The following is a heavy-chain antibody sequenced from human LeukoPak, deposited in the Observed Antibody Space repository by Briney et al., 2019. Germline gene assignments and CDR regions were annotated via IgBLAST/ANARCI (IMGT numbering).Heavy chain of an antibody. CDR2: INHSGST. CDR3: ARDSGSGYADY. CDR1: GGSFSGYY. V-gene: IGHV4-34*01. D-gene: IGHD3-3*01. Sequence: SETLSLTCAVYGGSFSGYYWSWIRQPPGKGMEWIGEINHSGSTNYNPSLKSRVTISVDTSKNQFSLKLSSVTAADTAVYYCARDSGSGYADYWGQGTLVTVSS. J-gene: IGHJ4*02.